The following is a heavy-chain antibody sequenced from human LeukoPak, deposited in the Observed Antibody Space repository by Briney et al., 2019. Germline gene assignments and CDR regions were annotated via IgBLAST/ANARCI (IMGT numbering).Heavy chain of an antibody. D-gene: IGHD5-18*01. CDR3: ARVYPPIQLWTDYGMDV. V-gene: IGHV3-48*01. J-gene: IGHJ6*02. CDR1: GFTFSSYS. Sequence: QTGGSLRLSCAASGFTFSSYSMNWVRQAPGKGLEWVSYISSSSTIYYADSVKGRFTISRDNAKNSLYLQMNSLRAEDTAVYYCARVYPPIQLWTDYGMDVWGQGTTVTVSS. CDR2: ISSSSTI.